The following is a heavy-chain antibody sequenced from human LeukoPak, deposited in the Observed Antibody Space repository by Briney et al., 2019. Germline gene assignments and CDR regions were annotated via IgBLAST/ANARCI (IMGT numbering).Heavy chain of an antibody. V-gene: IGHV3-23*01. D-gene: IGHD2-2*01. J-gene: IGHJ5*02. CDR2: ISGSGGST. Sequence: PGGSLRLSGAAAGFTFSSYARSWVRQAPGKEREGVSAISGSGGSTYYADSVKGRFTISRDNSKNTLYLQMNSLRAEDTAVYYCAREIVVVPAAIGWFDPWGQGTLVTVSS. CDR1: GFTFSSYA. CDR3: AREIVVVPAAIGWFDP.